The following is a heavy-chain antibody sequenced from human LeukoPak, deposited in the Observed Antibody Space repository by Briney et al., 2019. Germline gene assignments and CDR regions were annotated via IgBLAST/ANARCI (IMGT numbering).Heavy chain of an antibody. CDR1: GFTFSNYA. J-gene: IGHJ3*02. V-gene: IGHV3-30*18. Sequence: GGSLRLSCAASGFTFSNYAMNWVRQAPGKGLEWVAVISYDGSNKYYADSVKGRFTISRDNSKNTLYLQMNSLRAEDTAVYYCAKSSGGSSGDAFDIWGQGTMVTVSS. D-gene: IGHD2-15*01. CDR2: ISYDGSNK. CDR3: AKSSGGSSGDAFDI.